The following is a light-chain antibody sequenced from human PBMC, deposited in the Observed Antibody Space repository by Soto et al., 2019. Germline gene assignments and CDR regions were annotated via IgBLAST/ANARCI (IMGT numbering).Light chain of an antibody. CDR3: QQSFSAPRT. J-gene: IGKJ2*01. CDR2: SAS. V-gene: IGKV1-39*01. Sequence: DIQMSQSPSSLSASVGDSVTITCWASETIIDYLNWYQQQPGEAPKLLIFSASSLHSGVPSRFRGSGSGTHFTLTISSLQPEDFATYFCQQSFSAPRTFGQGTKLQAK. CDR1: ETIIDY.